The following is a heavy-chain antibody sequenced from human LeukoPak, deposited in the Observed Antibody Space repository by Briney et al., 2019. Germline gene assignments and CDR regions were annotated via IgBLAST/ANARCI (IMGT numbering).Heavy chain of an antibody. CDR3: AKVPGSFDAFDI. D-gene: IGHD2-15*01. CDR1: GFTFSSYG. J-gene: IGHJ3*02. CDR2: IRYDGSNK. Sequence: GGSLRLSCAASGFTFSSYGMHWVRQAPGKGLEWVAFIRYDGSNKYYADSVKGRFTISRDNSKNTLYLQMNGLRAEDTAVYYCAKVPGSFDAFDIWGQGTMVTVSS. V-gene: IGHV3-30*02.